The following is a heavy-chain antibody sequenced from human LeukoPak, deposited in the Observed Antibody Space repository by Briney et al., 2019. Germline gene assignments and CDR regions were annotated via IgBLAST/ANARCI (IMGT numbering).Heavy chain of an antibody. CDR1: GGSDSSGTYY. CDR2: IYYSGNT. Sequence: SETLSLNCTVSGGSDSSGTYYWGWIRQPPGKGLEWIGYIYYSGNTKYNPSLKSRITISVDTSKNQFSLKLSSVTAADTAVYYCTREAGEWGQGTLDTVSS. J-gene: IGHJ4*02. V-gene: IGHV4-61*01. CDR3: TREAGE.